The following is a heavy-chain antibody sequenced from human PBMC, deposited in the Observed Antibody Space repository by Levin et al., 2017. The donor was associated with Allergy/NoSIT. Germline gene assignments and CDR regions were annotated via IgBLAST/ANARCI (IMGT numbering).Heavy chain of an antibody. CDR1: GGSISSGGYS. V-gene: IGHV4-30-2*01. D-gene: IGHD6-19*01. Sequence: PSETLSLTCAVSGGSISSGGYSWSWIRQPPGKGLEWIGYIYHSGSTYYNPSLKSRVTISVDRSKNQFSLKLSSVTAADTAVYYCARTLKSSGWPQRPFDAFDIWGQGTMVTVSS. CDR2: IYHSGST. J-gene: IGHJ3*02. CDR3: ARTLKSSGWPQRPFDAFDI.